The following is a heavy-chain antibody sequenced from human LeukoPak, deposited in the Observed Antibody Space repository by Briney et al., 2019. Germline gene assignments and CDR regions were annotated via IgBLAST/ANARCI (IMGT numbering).Heavy chain of an antibody. CDR2: IYFSVST. Sequence: PSETLSLTCTVSGASIGRYNWGWMRAPPQRRLEWVGDIYFSVSTHYSPSLKSRVTISVDTSKNQFSLKRSSVPAADTAVYYCARHVQRPSLVGAIEYWGQGTLVTVSS. J-gene: IGHJ4*02. D-gene: IGHD1-26*01. V-gene: IGHV4-59*08. CDR1: GASIGRYN. CDR3: ARHVQRPSLVGAIEY.